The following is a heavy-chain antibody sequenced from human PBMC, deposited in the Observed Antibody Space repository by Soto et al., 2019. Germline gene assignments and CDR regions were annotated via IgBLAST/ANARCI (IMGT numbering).Heavy chain of an antibody. CDR1: GGSISSSSYY. CDR2: IYYSGST. D-gene: IGHD6-19*01. V-gene: IGHV4-39*01. CDR3: ARLGIAVWLENLDAFDI. Sequence: SETLSLTCTVSGGSISSSSYYWGWIRQPPGKGLEWIGSIYYSGSTYYNPSLKSRVTISVDTSKNQLSLKLSSVTAADTAVYYCARLGIAVWLENLDAFDIWGQGTMVTVSS. J-gene: IGHJ3*02.